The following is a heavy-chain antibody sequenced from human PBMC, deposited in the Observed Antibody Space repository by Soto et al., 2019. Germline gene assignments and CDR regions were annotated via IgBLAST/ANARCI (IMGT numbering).Heavy chain of an antibody. CDR1: GGSISSYY. V-gene: IGHV4-59*08. J-gene: IGHJ5*02. D-gene: IGHD3-10*01. Sequence: SETLSLTCTVSGGSISSYYWSWIRQPPGKGLEWIGYIYYSGSTNYNPSLKSRVTISVDTSKNQFSLKLSSVTAADTAVYYCARGGHYYGPRGFDPWGQGTLVTVSS. CDR2: IYYSGST. CDR3: ARGGHYYGPRGFDP.